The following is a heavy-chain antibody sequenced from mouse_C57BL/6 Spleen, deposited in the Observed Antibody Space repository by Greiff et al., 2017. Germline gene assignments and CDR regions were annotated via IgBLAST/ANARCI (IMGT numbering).Heavy chain of an antibody. J-gene: IGHJ4*01. V-gene: IGHV1-18*01. CDR2: INPNNGGT. Sequence: SGPELVKPGASVKIPCKASGYTFTDYNMDWVKQSHGKSLEWIGDINPNNGGTIYNQKFKGKATLTVDKSSSTAYMELRSLTSEDTAVYYCARGYDGYQVFPYYAMDYWGQGTSVTVSS. CDR3: ARGYDGYQVFPYYAMDY. CDR1: GYTFTDYN. D-gene: IGHD2-3*01.